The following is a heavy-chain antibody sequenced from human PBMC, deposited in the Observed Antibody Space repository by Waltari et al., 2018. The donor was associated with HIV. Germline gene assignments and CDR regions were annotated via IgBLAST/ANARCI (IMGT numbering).Heavy chain of an antibody. Sequence: QVQLQQSGPGLVKPSQTLSLTCAISGDSVSSNSAAWNWIRQPPRRGLEGLGKTYFRSKWYIDYAVSVKSRITINPDTSKNHFSLQLNSVTPEDTAVYFCARGWDYDFWSGLEGGKFDPWGLGTLVTVSS. CDR2: TYFRSKWYI. D-gene: IGHD3-3*01. CDR3: ARGWDYDFWSGLEGGKFDP. J-gene: IGHJ5*02. CDR1: GDSVSSNSAA. V-gene: IGHV6-1*01.